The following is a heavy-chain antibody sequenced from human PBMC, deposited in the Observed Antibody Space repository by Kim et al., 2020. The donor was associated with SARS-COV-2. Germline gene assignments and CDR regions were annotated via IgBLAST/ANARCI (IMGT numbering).Heavy chain of an antibody. CDR2: IDPSDSYT. CDR1: GYSFTSYW. V-gene: IGHV5-10-1*01. CDR3: ARLVSRYGSGGHAFDI. Sequence: GESLKISCKGSGYSFTSYWISWVRQMPGKGLEWMGRIDPSDSYTNYSPSFQGHVTISADKSISTAYLQWSSLKASDTAMYYCARLVSRYGSGGHAFDIWGQGTMVTVSS. J-gene: IGHJ3*02. D-gene: IGHD3-10*01.